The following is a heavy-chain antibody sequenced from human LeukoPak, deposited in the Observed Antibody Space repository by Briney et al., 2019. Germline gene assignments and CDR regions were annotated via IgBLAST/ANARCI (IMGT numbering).Heavy chain of an antibody. CDR3: ARDRIAVAGMGAFQH. Sequence: PGGSLRLSCAASRFTFSTYAMHWVRQAPGKGLEWGAGISNDGTNEDHADSVKGRFTISRDNSKNTLYLQMNSLRAEDTAIYYCARDRIAVAGMGAFQHWGQGTLVTVSS. CDR2: ISNDGTNE. D-gene: IGHD6-19*01. V-gene: IGHV3-30-3*01. CDR1: RFTFSTYA. J-gene: IGHJ1*01.